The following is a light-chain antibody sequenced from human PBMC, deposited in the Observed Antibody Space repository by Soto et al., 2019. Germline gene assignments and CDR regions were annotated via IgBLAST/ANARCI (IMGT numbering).Light chain of an antibody. CDR2: EVN. Sequence: QSALTQPPSASGSPGQSVTISCTGTSSDVGAYKFVSWYQLHPGKAPKLMIYEVNVRPSGVPDRFSDSKSGNTASLTVSGLQVEDEADYYCSSYGGRSNLVFGGGTKVTVL. CDR3: SSYGGRSNLV. CDR1: SSDVGAYKF. J-gene: IGLJ2*01. V-gene: IGLV2-8*01.